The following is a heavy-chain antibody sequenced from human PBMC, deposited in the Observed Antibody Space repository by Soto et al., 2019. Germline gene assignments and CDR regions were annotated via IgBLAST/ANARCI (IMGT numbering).Heavy chain of an antibody. CDR3: ARCYSGYDLSALDI. V-gene: IGHV1-69*02. CDR1: GGTFSSYT. Sequence: QVQLVQSGAEVKKPGSSVKVSCKASGGTFSSYTISWVRQAPGQGLEWMGRIIPILGIANYAQKFQGRVTITADKSTSTAYMELSSLRSEDTAVYYCARCYSGYDLSALDIWGQGTMVTVSS. D-gene: IGHD5-12*01. J-gene: IGHJ3*02. CDR2: IIPILGIA.